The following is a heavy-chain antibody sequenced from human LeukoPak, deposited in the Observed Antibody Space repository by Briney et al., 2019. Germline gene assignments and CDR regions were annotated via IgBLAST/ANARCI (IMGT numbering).Heavy chain of an antibody. Sequence: GGSLRLSCAASGFTFSSYAIGWVRQAPGKGLEWVSIISGSGGTIFYADPVKGRFTISRDNSRNTLFLQMNSLRAEDTAIYYCAKDGVPTTTASGFFGYWGQGTLVTVSS. D-gene: IGHD4-11*01. CDR1: GFTFSSYA. J-gene: IGHJ4*02. CDR3: AKDGVPTTTASGFFGY. V-gene: IGHV3-23*01. CDR2: ISGSGGTI.